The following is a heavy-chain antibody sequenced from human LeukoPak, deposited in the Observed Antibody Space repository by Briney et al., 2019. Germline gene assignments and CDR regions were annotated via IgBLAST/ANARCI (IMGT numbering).Heavy chain of an antibody. D-gene: IGHD4-17*01. CDR3: ARLLRKDYGDYLTLPRIDY. CDR2: IYYSGST. J-gene: IGHJ4*02. V-gene: IGHV4-39*01. CDR1: GGSISSSSYY. Sequence: SETLSLTCTVSGGSISSSSYYWGRIRQPPGKGLEWIGSIYYSGSTYYNPSLKSRVTISVDTSKNQFSLKLSSVTAADTAVYYCARLLRKDYGDYLTLPRIDYWGQGTLVTVSS.